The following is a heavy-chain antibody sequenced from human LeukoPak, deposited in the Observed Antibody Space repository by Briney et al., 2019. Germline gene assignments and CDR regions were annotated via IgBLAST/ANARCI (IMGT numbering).Heavy chain of an antibody. CDR3: ARARKWGFWEVLDY. CDR1: GGSISSGGYS. J-gene: IGHJ4*02. D-gene: IGHD3-10*01. CDR2: IYQSGST. Sequence: PSETLSLTCAVSGGSISSGGYSWSWIRQPPGKGLEWIGYIYQSGSTYYNPSLKSRVTISVDRSKNQFSLKLSSVTAADTAVYYCARARKWGFWEVLDYWGQGTLVTVSS. V-gene: IGHV4-30-2*01.